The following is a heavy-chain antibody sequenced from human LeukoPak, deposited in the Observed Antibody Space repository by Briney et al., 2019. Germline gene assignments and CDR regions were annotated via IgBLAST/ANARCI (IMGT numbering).Heavy chain of an antibody. CDR1: GGSISTYY. Sequence: SETLSLTCNVSGGSISTYYWSWIRQPPGKGLEWIGYVYYSGTTSYNPSLKSRVTISIDTSRQQFFLKLSSVTAADTAVYYCVLAPNSNWFDFWGQGTRVTVSS. V-gene: IGHV4-59*12. J-gene: IGHJ5*01. CDR2: VYYSGTT. D-gene: IGHD2-8*01. CDR3: VLAPNSNWFDF.